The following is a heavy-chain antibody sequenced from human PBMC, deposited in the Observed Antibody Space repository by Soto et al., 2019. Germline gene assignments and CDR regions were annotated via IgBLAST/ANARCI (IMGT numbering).Heavy chain of an antibody. J-gene: IGHJ4*02. CDR1: GFTFSTYA. V-gene: IGHV3-23*01. D-gene: IGHD6-19*01. CDR3: AEDLGSDWYPY. CDR2: ISDSGGST. Sequence: GGSLRLSCATSGFTFSTYAMSWVRQAPGKGLEWVSAISDSGGSTYYADSVKGRFTISRDNSKSALYLQLNTLRPEDTAVYYCAEDLGSDWYPYWGQGTLVTVSS.